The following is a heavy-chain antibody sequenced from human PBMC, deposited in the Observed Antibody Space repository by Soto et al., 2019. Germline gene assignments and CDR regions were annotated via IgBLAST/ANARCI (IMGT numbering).Heavy chain of an antibody. Sequence: QLQLQESGPGLVKPSETLSLTCTVSGGSISSSSYYWGWIRQPPGKGLEWIGSIYYSGSTYYNPSLKSRVTISVDTSKNQFSLKLSSVTAADTAVYYCAREMYYYDSSGYKGYFDYWGQGTLVTVSS. V-gene: IGHV4-39*02. J-gene: IGHJ4*02. CDR2: IYYSGST. CDR1: GGSISSSSYY. CDR3: AREMYYYDSSGYKGYFDY. D-gene: IGHD3-22*01.